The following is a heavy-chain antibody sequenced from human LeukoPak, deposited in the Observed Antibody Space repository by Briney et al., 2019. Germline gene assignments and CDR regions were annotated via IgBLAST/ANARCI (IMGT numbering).Heavy chain of an antibody. Sequence: PGRTLRLSCAASGFTFSSYAMHWVRQAPGKGLEWVALIPYDGSNKYYAASVRGRFTISRDTSRSTLYLQMNSLRAEDAAVYYCAKAPVTSCRGAFCYPFDYWGQGTLVTVSS. CDR2: IPYDGSNK. J-gene: IGHJ4*02. V-gene: IGHV3-30*04. D-gene: IGHD2-15*01. CDR1: GFTFSSYA. CDR3: AKAPVTSCRGAFCYPFDY.